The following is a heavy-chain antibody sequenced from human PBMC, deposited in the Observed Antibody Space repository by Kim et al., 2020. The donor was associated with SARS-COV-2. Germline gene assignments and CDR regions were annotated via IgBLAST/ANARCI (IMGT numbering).Heavy chain of an antibody. D-gene: IGHD2-2*01. CDR3: ARDFSSSPPSGY. V-gene: IGHV3-48*02. CDR1: GFSLSNYN. J-gene: IGHJ4*02. CDR2: ITGSSSTI. Sequence: GGSLRLSCAASGFSLSNYNMNWVRQAPGKGLEWISYITGSSSTIYYADSVKGRFTTSRDNAKNSLYLQMNSLRDEDTAVYYCARDFSSSPPSGYWGQGTLVTVSS.